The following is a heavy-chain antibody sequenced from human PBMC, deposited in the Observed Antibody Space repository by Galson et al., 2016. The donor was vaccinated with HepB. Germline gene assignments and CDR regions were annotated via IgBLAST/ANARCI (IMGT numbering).Heavy chain of an antibody. J-gene: IGHJ6*02. V-gene: IGHV4-39*01. D-gene: IGHD6-25*01. Sequence: ETLSLTCTVSGDSIISSNYFWAWIRQPPGKGLEWIGSIFYSGTTYYAPSLKSRVTISVDTSNNQFSLKLTSVTAADTGVYYCARQTRAALAYYYGMDVWGRGTTVSVSS. CDR3: ARQTRAALAYYYGMDV. CDR2: IFYSGTT. CDR1: GDSIISSNYF.